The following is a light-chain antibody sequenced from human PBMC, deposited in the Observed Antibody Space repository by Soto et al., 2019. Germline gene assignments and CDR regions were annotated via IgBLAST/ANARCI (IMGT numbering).Light chain of an antibody. J-gene: IGLJ2*01. CDR2: DVS. Sequence: QSALTQPASVSGSPRQSITISCTGTRSDIGGYNYVSWYQQYPGKAPKLIIYDVSNRPSGVSNRFSGSKSGNTASLTISGLQAEDEADYYCSSYTGSSTVVFGGGTKLTVL. CDR3: SSYTGSSTVV. V-gene: IGLV2-14*01. CDR1: RSDIGGYNY.